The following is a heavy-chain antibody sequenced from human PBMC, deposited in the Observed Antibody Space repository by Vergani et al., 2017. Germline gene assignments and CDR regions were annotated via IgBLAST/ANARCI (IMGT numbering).Heavy chain of an antibody. CDR1: GFTFSSYE. V-gene: IGHV3-48*03. Sequence: EVQLVESGGGLVQPGGSLRLSCAASGFTFSSYEMNWVRQAPGKGLEWVSYISSSGSTIYYADSVKGRFTISRDNAKNSLYLQMNSLRAEDTAVYYCARAPITRDYFDYWGQGTLVTVSS. J-gene: IGHJ4*02. CDR2: ISSSGSTI. D-gene: IGHD3-10*01. CDR3: ARAPITRDYFDY.